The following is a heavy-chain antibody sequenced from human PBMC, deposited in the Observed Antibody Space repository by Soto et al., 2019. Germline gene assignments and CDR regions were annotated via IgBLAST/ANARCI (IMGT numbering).Heavy chain of an antibody. CDR2: ISGSGGST. V-gene: IGHV3-23*01. D-gene: IGHD2-15*01. CDR1: GVTFSSYA. Sequence: GGSLRLSCAASGVTFSSYAMSWVRQAPGKGLEWVSAISGSGGSTYYADSVKGRFTISRDNSKNTLYLQMNSLRAEDTAVYYCAKPPYCSGGSCYNIWGQGTMVTVSS. J-gene: IGHJ3*02. CDR3: AKPPYCSGGSCYNI.